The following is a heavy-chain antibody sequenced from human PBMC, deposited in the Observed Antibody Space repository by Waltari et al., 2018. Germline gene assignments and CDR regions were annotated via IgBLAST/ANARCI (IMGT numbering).Heavy chain of an antibody. CDR2: ISWNSGSI. CDR3: AKGERINFWSGYNY. D-gene: IGHD3-3*01. J-gene: IGHJ4*02. V-gene: IGHV3-9*01. CDR1: GFTFDDYA. Sequence: EVQLVESGGGLVQPGRSLRLSCAASGFTFDDYAMPWVRQAPGKGLEWVSGISWNSGSIGYADSVKGRFTISRDNAKNSLYLQMNSLRAEDTALYYCAKGERINFWSGYNYWGQGTLVTVSS.